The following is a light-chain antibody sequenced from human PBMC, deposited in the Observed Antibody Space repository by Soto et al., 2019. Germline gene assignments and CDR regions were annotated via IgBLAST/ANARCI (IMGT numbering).Light chain of an antibody. Sequence: ESVLTQSPDTLSWSPGERATLSCRASQSVTNYLAWYQQKAGQAPRLLIYETIHRATGIPARFSGSGSGTDFTLTISSLEPEDFAVYYCQHRSHWLITFGQGTRLEIK. J-gene: IGKJ5*01. CDR3: QHRSHWLIT. V-gene: IGKV3-11*01. CDR1: QSVTNY. CDR2: ETI.